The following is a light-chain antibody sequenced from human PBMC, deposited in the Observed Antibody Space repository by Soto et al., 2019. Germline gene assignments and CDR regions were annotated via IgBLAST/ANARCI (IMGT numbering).Light chain of an antibody. CDR1: QSISSY. J-gene: IGKJ4*01. Sequence: DIQMTQSPSSLSASVGDRVTITCRASQSISSYLNWYQQKPGKATKLLIYAASSLQSGVPLRFSGSGSGTDFTLTISSLQPEDFATYYCQQSYSTPPLTFGGGTKVDIK. V-gene: IGKV1-39*01. CDR2: AAS. CDR3: QQSYSTPPLT.